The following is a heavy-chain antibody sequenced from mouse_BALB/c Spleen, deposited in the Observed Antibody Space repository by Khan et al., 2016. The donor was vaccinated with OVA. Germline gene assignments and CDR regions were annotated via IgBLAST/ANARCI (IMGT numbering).Heavy chain of an antibody. Sequence: EVQGVESGGDLVKPGGSLKLSCAASGFTFSTYGMSWVRQTPDKRLEWVATISSGGSYTYYPDSVKGRFTISRDNATNTLYLQMSSLKSEDTAMYYCARLAYYYGSEGFAYWGQGTLVTVSA. CDR3: ARLAYYYGSEGFAY. J-gene: IGHJ3*01. CDR1: GFTFSTYG. D-gene: IGHD1-1*01. CDR2: ISSGGSYT. V-gene: IGHV5-6*01.